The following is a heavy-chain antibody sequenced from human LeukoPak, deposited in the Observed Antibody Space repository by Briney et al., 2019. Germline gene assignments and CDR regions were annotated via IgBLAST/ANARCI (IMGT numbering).Heavy chain of an antibody. Sequence: GGSLRLSCAASGFTFSSYSMNWVRRAPGKGLEWVANMNEDGSEKNYVDSVKGRFTISRDNAQDSLYLQMNSLRAEDTAVYYCARDRGYSNFDYWGQGTLLTVSS. V-gene: IGHV3-7*01. CDR2: MNEDGSEK. D-gene: IGHD4-11*01. CDR1: GFTFSSYS. J-gene: IGHJ4*02. CDR3: ARDRGYSNFDY.